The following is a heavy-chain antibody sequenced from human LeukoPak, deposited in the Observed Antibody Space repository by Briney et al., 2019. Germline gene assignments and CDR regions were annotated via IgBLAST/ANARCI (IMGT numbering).Heavy chain of an antibody. CDR3: AGRWLDYFDY. V-gene: IGHV3-23*01. Sequence: GGSLTLSCAASGFTFSSYAMSWVRQAPGEGLEWVSAISGSGGSTYYADSVKGRFTISRDNSKNTLYLQMNSLRAEDTAVYYCAGRWLDYFDYWGQGTLVTVSS. CDR2: ISGSGGST. D-gene: IGHD6-19*01. CDR1: GFTFSSYA. J-gene: IGHJ4*02.